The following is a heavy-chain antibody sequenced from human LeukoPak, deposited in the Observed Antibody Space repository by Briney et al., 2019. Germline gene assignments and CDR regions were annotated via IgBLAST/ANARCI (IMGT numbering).Heavy chain of an antibody. CDR2: VYYSGTT. V-gene: IGHV4-59*01. Sequence: SETLSLTCTVSGDSITSDYWSWIRQPPGKGVEWIGYVYYSGTTNYNPSLKSRVTISVDTSKNQFSLKLSSVTAADTAVYYCARGPSGSYSRWFDFWGQGTLVTVSS. CDR1: GDSITSDY. J-gene: IGHJ4*02. D-gene: IGHD1-26*01. CDR3: ARGPSGSYSRWFDF.